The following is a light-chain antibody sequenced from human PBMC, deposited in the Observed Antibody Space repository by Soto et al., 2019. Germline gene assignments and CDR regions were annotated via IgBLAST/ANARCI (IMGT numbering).Light chain of an antibody. CDR3: QQYDNLPLT. V-gene: IGKV1-33*01. J-gene: IGKJ4*01. CDR2: DAS. CDR1: QDISNY. Sequence: DIQMTQSPSSLSASVGDRVTITCQASQDISNYLNWYQQKPGKAPKLLIYDASNLEAGVPSRFSGSGSWTDFTFTISNLQPEDIATYYCQQYDNLPLTSGGGTKVDIK.